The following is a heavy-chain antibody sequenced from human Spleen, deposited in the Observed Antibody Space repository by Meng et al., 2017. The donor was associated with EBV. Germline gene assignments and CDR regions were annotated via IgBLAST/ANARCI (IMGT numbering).Heavy chain of an antibody. D-gene: IGHD6-19*01. J-gene: IGHJ4*02. CDR3: ARVRVAGAVNYFDF. Sequence: VHMAAAGPGLVVPWDTPARISSCCRGTVRSCSYYWIWIRQPPGMGLECFGYIYYPGSTNYNPSLKSRVTISVDTSKTQFSLNLTSVTAADTAVYYCARVRVAGAVNYFDFWGLGTLVTVSS. V-gene: IGHV4-61*01. CDR2: IYYPGST. CDR1: RGTVRSCSYY.